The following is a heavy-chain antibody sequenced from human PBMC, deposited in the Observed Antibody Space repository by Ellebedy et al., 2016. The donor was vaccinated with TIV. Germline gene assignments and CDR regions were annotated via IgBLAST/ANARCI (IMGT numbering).Heavy chain of an antibody. CDR2: IYDSGST. Sequence: SETLSLSXTASGGTVRNSYWNWIRQTPGTGLERIAYIYDSGSTNYNPSLRSRATIPIDTSKNQFFLRLSSVTAAETAVYYCARVIRETRITPWDALDTWGQGTAVTVSS. CDR1: GGTVRNSY. D-gene: IGHD4-23*01. V-gene: IGHV4-59*02. CDR3: ARVIRETRITPWDALDT. J-gene: IGHJ3*02.